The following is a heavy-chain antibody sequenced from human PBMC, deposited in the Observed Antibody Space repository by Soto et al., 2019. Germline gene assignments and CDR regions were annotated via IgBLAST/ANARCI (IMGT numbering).Heavy chain of an antibody. CDR1: RYSFTTNW. CDR3: AREPPPVARLAWQAFDI. CDR2: VHFGGSRT. J-gene: IGHJ3*02. D-gene: IGHD5-12*01. Sequence: LGESLKISCKGPRYSFTTNWIAWVRQMPGKGPEWMGSVHFGGSRTRYGPSFEGQVTISAYMELRSLRSDDTAVYYCAREPPPVARLAWQAFDIWGQGTMVTVSS. V-gene: IGHV5-51*01.